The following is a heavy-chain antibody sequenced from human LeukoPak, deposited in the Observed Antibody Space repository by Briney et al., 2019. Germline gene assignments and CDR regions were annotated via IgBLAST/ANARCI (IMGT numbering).Heavy chain of an antibody. CDR2: ISGSGGST. D-gene: IGHD4-17*01. CDR1: GFTFSSYA. Sequence: GGSLRLSCAASGFTFSSYAMGWVRQAPGKGLEWVSAISGSGGSTYYADSVKGRFTISRDNSKNTLYLQMNSLRAEDTAVYYCAKTRAVRRQGFDYWGQGTLVTVSS. J-gene: IGHJ4*02. CDR3: AKTRAVRRQGFDY. V-gene: IGHV3-23*01.